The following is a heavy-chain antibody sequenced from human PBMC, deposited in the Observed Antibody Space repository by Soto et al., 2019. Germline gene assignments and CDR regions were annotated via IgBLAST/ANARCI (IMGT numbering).Heavy chain of an antibody. CDR2: ISSSSATV. Sequence: GGSLRLSCAASGFTLSDYYMSWVRQAPGKGLEWLSYISSSSATVYYVDSVKGRFTTSRDNAKNSLYLQMDSLRVEDTAVYYCARDGVLATGPIDYWGQGALVTVSS. CDR1: GFTLSDYY. CDR3: ARDGVLATGPIDY. J-gene: IGHJ4*02. V-gene: IGHV3-11*01. D-gene: IGHD5-12*01.